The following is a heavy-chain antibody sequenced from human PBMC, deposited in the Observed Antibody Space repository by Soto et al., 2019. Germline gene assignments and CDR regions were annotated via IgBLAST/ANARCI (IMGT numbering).Heavy chain of an antibody. CDR2: INHSGST. CDR3: ARGGPGFWSVLPSLQRKQYYYMDV. Sequence: NPSETLSLTCAVYGGSFSGYYWSWIRQPPGKGLEWIGEINHSGSTNYNPSLKSRVTISVDTSKNQFSLKLSSVTAADTAVYYCARGGPGFWSVLPSLQRKQYYYMDVWGKGTTVTVSS. D-gene: IGHD3-3*01. V-gene: IGHV4-34*01. J-gene: IGHJ6*03. CDR1: GGSFSGYY.